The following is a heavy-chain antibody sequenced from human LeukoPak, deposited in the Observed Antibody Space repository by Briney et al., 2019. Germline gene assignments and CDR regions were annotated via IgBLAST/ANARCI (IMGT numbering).Heavy chain of an antibody. D-gene: IGHD2-15*01. Sequence: QSGGSLRLSCAASGFTFSSYAMHWVRQAPGKGLEWVAVISYDGSNKYYADSVKGRFTISRDNSKNTLYLQMNSLRAEDTAVYYGVVIGQQWGQGTLVTVSS. CDR2: ISYDGSNK. J-gene: IGHJ1*01. CDR1: GFTFSSYA. CDR3: VVIGQQ. V-gene: IGHV3-30*04.